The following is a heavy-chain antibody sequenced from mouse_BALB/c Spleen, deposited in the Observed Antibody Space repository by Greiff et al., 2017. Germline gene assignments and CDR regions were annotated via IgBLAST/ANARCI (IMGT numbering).Heavy chain of an antibody. Sequence: EVKLVESGGGLVKPGGSLKLSCAASGFTFSDYYMYWVRQTPEKRLEWVATISDGGSYTYYPDSVKGRFTISRDNAKNNLYLQMSSLKSEDTAMYYCARDGETARARFAYWGQGTLVTVSA. J-gene: IGHJ3*01. V-gene: IGHV5-4*02. CDR2: ISDGGSYT. D-gene: IGHD3-2*01. CDR3: ARDGETARARFAY. CDR1: GFTFSDYY.